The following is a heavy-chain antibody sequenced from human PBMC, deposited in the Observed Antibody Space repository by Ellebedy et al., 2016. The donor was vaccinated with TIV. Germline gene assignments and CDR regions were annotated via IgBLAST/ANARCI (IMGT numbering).Heavy chain of an antibody. CDR3: ARAVGGSSSL. Sequence: GESLKISCAASGFTLSSYWMSWVRQAPGKGLEWAANINQDGSEKYYVDSVKGRFSISRDNAKNSLYLQMNSLRAEDTAVYYCARAVGGSSSLWGQGTLVTVSS. V-gene: IGHV3-7*03. CDR1: GFTLSSYW. J-gene: IGHJ4*02. CDR2: INQDGSEK. D-gene: IGHD6-13*01.